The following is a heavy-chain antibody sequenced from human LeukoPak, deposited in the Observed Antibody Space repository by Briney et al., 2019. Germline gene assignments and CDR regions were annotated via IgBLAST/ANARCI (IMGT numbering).Heavy chain of an antibody. J-gene: IGHJ4*02. D-gene: IGHD2-21*02. V-gene: IGHV1-69*01. CDR3: ARGGRRSRITNCGGDCYPPEFDY. CDR1: GGTFSSYA. Sequence: ASVKVSCKASGGTFSSYAISWVRQAPGQGLEWMGGIIPIFGTANYAQKFQGRVTITADDSTSTAYMELSSLRSEDTAVYYCARGGRRSRITNCGGDCYPPEFDYWGQGTLVTVSS. CDR2: IIPIFGTA.